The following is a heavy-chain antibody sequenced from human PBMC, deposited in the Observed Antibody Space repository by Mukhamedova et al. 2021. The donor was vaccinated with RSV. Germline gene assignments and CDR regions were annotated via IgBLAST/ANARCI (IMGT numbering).Heavy chain of an antibody. D-gene: IGHD3-10*01. CDR3: ARGPPSLWFGEFKYYFDY. Sequence: WVANIKQDGSEKYYVDSVKGRFTISRDNAKNSLYLQINSLRAEDTAVYYCARGPPSLWFGEFKYYFDYWGQRTLVTVSS. CDR2: IKQDGSEK. J-gene: IGHJ4*02. V-gene: IGHV3-7*01.